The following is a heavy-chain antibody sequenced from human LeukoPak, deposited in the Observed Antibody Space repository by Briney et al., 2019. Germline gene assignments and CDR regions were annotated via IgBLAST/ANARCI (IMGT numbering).Heavy chain of an antibody. CDR2: IKQDGSEK. D-gene: IGHD2-21*01. V-gene: IGHV3-7*01. CDR1: GFTFSSNW. J-gene: IGHJ6*02. CDR3: ARYCGGDCYGLDV. Sequence: AGGSLRLSCTASGFTFSSNWMSWVRQAPGKGLEWVANIKQDGSEKDYVDSVKGRFTISRDNAKNSLYLQMNSLRAEDTALYYCARYCGGDCYGLDVWGQGTTVTVSS.